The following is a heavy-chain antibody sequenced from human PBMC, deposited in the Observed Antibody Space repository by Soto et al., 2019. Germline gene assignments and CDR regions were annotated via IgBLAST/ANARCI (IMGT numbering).Heavy chain of an antibody. V-gene: IGHV3-15*07. CDR3: TPTDASFYFGSGRRDAFDI. Sequence: PGGSLRLSCAASGFTFSNAWMNWVRQAPGKGLEWVGRIKSKTDGGTTDYAAPVKGRFTISRDDSKNTLYLQMSSLKTEDTAVYYCTPTDASFYFGSGRRDAFDIWGQGTRVTVSS. D-gene: IGHD3-10*01. J-gene: IGHJ3*02. CDR1: GFTFSNAW. CDR2: IKSKTDGGTT.